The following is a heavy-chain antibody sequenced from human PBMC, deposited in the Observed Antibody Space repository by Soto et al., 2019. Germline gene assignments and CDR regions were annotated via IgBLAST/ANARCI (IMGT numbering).Heavy chain of an antibody. CDR2: ISSSGSTI. D-gene: IGHD6-19*01. CDR1: GFTFSSYE. V-gene: IGHV3-48*03. Sequence: EVQLVESGGGLVQPGGSLRLSCAASGFTFSSYEMNWVRQAPGKGLEWVSYISSSGSTIYYADSVKGRFTISRDNAKNSLYLQMNSRRAEDTAVYYCAREKQWLVRYYYYGMDVWGRGTTVTVSS. J-gene: IGHJ6*02. CDR3: AREKQWLVRYYYYGMDV.